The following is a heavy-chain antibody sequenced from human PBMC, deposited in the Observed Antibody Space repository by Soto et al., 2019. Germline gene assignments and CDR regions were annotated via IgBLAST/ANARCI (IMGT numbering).Heavy chain of an antibody. J-gene: IGHJ5*01. CDR2: ISSSFITI. CDR1: GFTFSSYS. D-gene: IGHD2-2*01. V-gene: IGHV3-48*01. Sequence: EVQLVESGGGLVQPGGSLRLSCAASGFTFSSYSMNWVRQAPGKGLEWVSYISSSFITIYYADSVKGRFTISRDNAKHSLYLQMNRLRAEDTAVYYCARDCPGSSTTCYGNEWFDSWGQGTLVTVSS. CDR3: ARDCPGSSTTCYGNEWFDS.